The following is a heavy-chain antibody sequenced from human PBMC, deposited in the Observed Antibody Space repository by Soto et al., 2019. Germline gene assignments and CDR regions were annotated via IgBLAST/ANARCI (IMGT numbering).Heavy chain of an antibody. Sequence: EVQLVESGGGLVQPGGSLRLSCASSGFTVSSNYMSWVRQAPGKGLEWVSVIYSGGSTYYADSVKGRFTISRDNSKNTLYLQMNSLRAEDTAVYYCAREDEQLNGWDYWGQGTLVTVSS. CDR3: AREDEQLNGWDY. CDR1: GFTVSSNY. CDR2: IYSGGST. J-gene: IGHJ4*02. V-gene: IGHV3-66*01. D-gene: IGHD6-19*01.